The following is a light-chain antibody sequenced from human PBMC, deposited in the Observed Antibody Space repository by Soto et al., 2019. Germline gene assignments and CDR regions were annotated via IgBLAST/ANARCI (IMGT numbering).Light chain of an antibody. J-gene: IGLJ2*01. CDR3: SSHASRSTLI. CDR1: SSDIGAYNH. V-gene: IGLV2-14*03. Sequence: QSALTQPASVSGSPGQSTTISCTGTSSDIGAYNHIAWYQQHPGEAPKLIIYDVGRRPSGVSDRFSASKSGNTASLTISGLQAEDEADYYCSSHASRSTLIFGGGTKVTVL. CDR2: DVG.